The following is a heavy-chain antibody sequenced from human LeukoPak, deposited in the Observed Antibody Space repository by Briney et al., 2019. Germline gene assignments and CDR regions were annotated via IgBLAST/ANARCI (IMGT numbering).Heavy chain of an antibody. V-gene: IGHV7-4-1*02. D-gene: IGHD3-9*01. J-gene: IGHJ2*01. CDR3: ARGHRGYDILTGYSYWYFDL. CDR1: EYTFTNYG. CDR2: INTNTGNP. Sequence: ASVKVSCKASEYTFTNYGMNWVRQAPGQGLEWMGWINTNTGNPTYAQGFTGRFVFSLDTSVNTAYLQISSLKAEDSAVYYCARGHRGYDILTGYSYWYFDLWGRGTLVTVSS.